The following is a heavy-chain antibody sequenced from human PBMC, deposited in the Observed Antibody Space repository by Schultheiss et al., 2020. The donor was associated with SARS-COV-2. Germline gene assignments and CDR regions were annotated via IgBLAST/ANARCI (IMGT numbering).Heavy chain of an antibody. CDR1: GGSISSYY. D-gene: IGHD1-26*01. Sequence: SETLSLTCTVSGGSISSYYWSWIRQPPGKGLEWIGYIYYSGSTNYNPSLKSRVTMSVDTSKNQFSLKLSSVTAADTAVYYCARLDSESYSAFDIWGQGTMVTVSS. J-gene: IGHJ3*02. V-gene: IGHV4-59*12. CDR3: ARLDSESYSAFDI. CDR2: IYYSGST.